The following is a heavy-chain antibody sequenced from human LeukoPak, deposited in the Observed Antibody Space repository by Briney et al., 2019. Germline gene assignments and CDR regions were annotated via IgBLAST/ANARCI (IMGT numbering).Heavy chain of an antibody. D-gene: IGHD1-26*01. CDR1: GFTFSSYS. J-gene: IGHJ4*02. Sequence: GGSLRLSCAASGFTFSSYSMNWVRQAPGKGLEWVSSISSSSSYIYYADSVKGRFTISRDNAKNSLYLQMNSLRAEDTAMYYCARDKGSYLPDYWGQGTLVTVSS. CDR2: ISSSSSYI. CDR3: ARDKGSYLPDY. V-gene: IGHV3-21*01.